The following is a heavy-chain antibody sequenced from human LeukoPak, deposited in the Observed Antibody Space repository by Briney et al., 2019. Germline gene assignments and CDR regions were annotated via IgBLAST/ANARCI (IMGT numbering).Heavy chain of an antibody. Sequence: SVTVSFTASGFTFTTSAVQWVRQARGQRLEWIGRIVVGSGNTDHAQKCQGRLTITRDISTSTAYMELSSLTSDDTAVYYCAAVPNANAWYWDDAFDIWGQGTMVTVSS. CDR3: AAVPNANAWYWDDAFDI. V-gene: IGHV1-58*01. D-gene: IGHD2-8*02. J-gene: IGHJ3*02. CDR1: GFTFTTSA. CDR2: IVVGSGNT.